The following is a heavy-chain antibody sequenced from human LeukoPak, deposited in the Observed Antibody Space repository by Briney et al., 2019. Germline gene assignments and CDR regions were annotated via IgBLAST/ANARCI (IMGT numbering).Heavy chain of an antibody. V-gene: IGHV4-34*01. Sequence: PSETLSLTCAVYGGSFSGYYWSWIRQPPGKGLEWIGEINHSGSTNYNPSLKSRVTISVDTSKNQFSLKLSSVTAADTAVYYCAATEGGYCSSTSCYKRENAFDIWGQGTMVTVSS. CDR2: INHSGST. CDR3: AATEGGYCSSTSCYKRENAFDI. J-gene: IGHJ3*02. D-gene: IGHD2-2*02. CDR1: GGSFSGYY.